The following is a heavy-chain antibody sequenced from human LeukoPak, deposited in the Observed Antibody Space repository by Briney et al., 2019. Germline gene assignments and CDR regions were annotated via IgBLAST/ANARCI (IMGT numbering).Heavy chain of an antibody. CDR3: ARPPGRDGYNRYDY. CDR1: GYTFTGYY. V-gene: IGHV1-2*02. Sequence: ASVKVSCEASGYTFTGYYMHWVRRAPGQGLEWMGWINPNSGGTNYAQKFQGRVTMTSDTSISTAYMELNRLRSDDTAVYYCARPPGRDGYNRYDYWGQGTLVTVSS. J-gene: IGHJ4*02. CDR2: INPNSGGT. D-gene: IGHD5-24*01.